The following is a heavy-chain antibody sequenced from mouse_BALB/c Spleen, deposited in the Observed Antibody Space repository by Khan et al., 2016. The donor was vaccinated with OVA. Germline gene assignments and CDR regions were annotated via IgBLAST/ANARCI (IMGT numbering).Heavy chain of an antibody. J-gene: IGHJ2*02. CDR1: GYSITSDYA. V-gene: IGHV3-2*02. Sequence: EVQLQESGPGLVKPSQSLSLTCTVTGYSITSDYAWNWIRQFPGNKLEWMGFISYSGNTKYNPSLKSRFSITRDTSKNQFFLQLNSVTTADTDTSYCARVYGDDFDYWGQGTSLTVSS. CDR2: ISYSGNT. D-gene: IGHD2-13*01. CDR3: ARVYGDDFDY.